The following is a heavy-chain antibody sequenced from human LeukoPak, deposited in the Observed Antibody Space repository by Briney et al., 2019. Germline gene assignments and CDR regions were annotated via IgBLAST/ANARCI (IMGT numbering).Heavy chain of an antibody. CDR3: AREFTGSRLDY. CDR2: INHSGST. J-gene: IGHJ4*02. D-gene: IGHD1-26*01. CDR1: GGSFSGYY. Sequence: SETLSLTCAVYGGSFSGYYWSWIRQPPGKGLEWIGEINHSGSTNYNPSLKSRVTISVDTSKNQFSLKLNSVTPDDTAVYYCAREFTGSRLDYWGQGTLVTVSS. V-gene: IGHV4-34*01.